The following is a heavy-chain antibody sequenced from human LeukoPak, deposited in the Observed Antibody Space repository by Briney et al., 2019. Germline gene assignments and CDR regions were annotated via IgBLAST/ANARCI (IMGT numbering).Heavy chain of an antibody. CDR1: GGSISSYY. D-gene: IGHD2-2*01. J-gene: IGHJ5*02. V-gene: IGHV4-4*07. CDR3: AGRKYQSLDNWFDP. CDR2: IYTSGST. Sequence: SETLSLTCTVSGGSISSYYWSWIRQPAGKGLEWIGRIYTSGSTNYNPSLKSRVTMSVDTSKNQFSLKLSSVTAADTAVYYCAGRKYQSLDNWFDPWGQGTLVTVSS.